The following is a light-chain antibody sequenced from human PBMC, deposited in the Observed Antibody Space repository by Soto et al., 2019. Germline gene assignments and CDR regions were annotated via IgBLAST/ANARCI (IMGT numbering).Light chain of an antibody. CDR2: DAS. CDR1: QSVSSY. CDR3: QQRSNWPPIT. J-gene: IGKJ5*01. Sequence: EILMTQSPATLPVSPGEGATLSCRASQSVSSYLAWYQQKPGQAPRLLIYDASNRATGIPARFSGSGSGTDFTLTISSLEPEDFAVYYCQQRSNWPPITFGQGTRLEIK. V-gene: IGKV3-11*01.